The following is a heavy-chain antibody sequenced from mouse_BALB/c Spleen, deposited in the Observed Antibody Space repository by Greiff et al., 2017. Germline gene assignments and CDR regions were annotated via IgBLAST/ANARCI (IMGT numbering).Heavy chain of an antibody. CDR2: IDPENGDT. D-gene: IGHD2-4*01. J-gene: IGHJ2*01. Sequence: EVKLLESGAELVRSGASVKLSCTASGFNIKDYYMHWVKQRPEQGLEWIGWIDPENGDTEYAPKFQGKATMTADTSSNTAYLQLSSLTSEDTAVYYCNAKGGSTMITIFDYWGQGTTLTVSS. CDR1: GFNIKDYY. CDR3: NAKGGSTMITIFDY. V-gene: IGHV14-4*02.